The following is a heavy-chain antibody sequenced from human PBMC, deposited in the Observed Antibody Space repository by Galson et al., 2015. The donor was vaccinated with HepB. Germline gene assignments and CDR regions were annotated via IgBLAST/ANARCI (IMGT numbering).Heavy chain of an antibody. CDR2: MNPNSGNT. CDR1: GYTFTSYD. V-gene: IGHV1-8*01. J-gene: IGHJ1*01. D-gene: IGHD3-3*01. Sequence: SVKVSCKASGYTFTSYDINWVRQATGQGLEWMGWMNPNSGNTGYAQKFQGRVTLTRNTSIRTAYMELSSLRSEDTAVYYCARRDGGAESFQHWGQGTLVTVSS. CDR3: ARRDGGAESFQH.